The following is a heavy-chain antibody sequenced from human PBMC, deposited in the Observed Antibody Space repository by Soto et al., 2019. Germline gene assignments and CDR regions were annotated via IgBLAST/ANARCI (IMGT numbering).Heavy chain of an antibody. D-gene: IGHD5-18*01. Sequence: SETLSLTCTVSGGSIRSYYWTWIRQPPGKGLEWLGYIFYSGSTFYNPSLKSRITISIHTSKSQFSLQLTSVTAADTAVYYCARGAADTAMVDSWGQGTLVTVSS. CDR3: ARGAADTAMVDS. CDR1: GGSIRSYY. V-gene: IGHV4-59*01. J-gene: IGHJ4*02. CDR2: IFYSGST.